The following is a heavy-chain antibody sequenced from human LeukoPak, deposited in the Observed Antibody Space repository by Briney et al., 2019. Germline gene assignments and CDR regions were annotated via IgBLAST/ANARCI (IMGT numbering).Heavy chain of an antibody. Sequence: PGESLEISCKGSGYSFTSYWIGWVRQMPGKGLELMGIIYPGDSDTRYSPSFQGQVTISADKSISTAYLQWSSLKASDPAMYYCARLMSYGGNSEGYFDYWGQGTLVTDSS. J-gene: IGHJ4*02. CDR1: GYSFTSYW. V-gene: IGHV5-51*01. CDR3: ARLMSYGGNSEGYFDY. D-gene: IGHD4-23*01. CDR2: IYPGDSDT.